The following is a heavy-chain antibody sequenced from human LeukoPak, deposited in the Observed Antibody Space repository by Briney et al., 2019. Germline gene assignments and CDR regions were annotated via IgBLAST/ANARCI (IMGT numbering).Heavy chain of an antibody. CDR1: GGSISSGSYY. D-gene: IGHD4-11*01. CDR3: ARGVYSNYGGNWFDP. CDR2: IYTSGST. Sequence: SQTLSLTCTVSGGSISSGSYYWSWIRQPAGKGLEWIGRIYTSGSTNYNPSLKSRVTISVDTSKNQFSLKLSSVTAADTAVYYCARGVYSNYGGNWFDPWGQGTLVTVSS. V-gene: IGHV4-61*02. J-gene: IGHJ5*02.